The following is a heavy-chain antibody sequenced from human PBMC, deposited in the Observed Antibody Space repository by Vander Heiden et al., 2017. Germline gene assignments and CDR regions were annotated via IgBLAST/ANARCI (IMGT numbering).Heavy chain of an antibody. J-gene: IGHJ5*02. CDR3: ARLPTATTWWFDR. Sequence: EVQLVQSGAEVKKAGESLKIACKGAGFTLTNYWIGWVRQMPGKGLEWMGISFPGDSDTRYSPSFQGQVTISADKSTSTAYLQWHSLKASDTAMYDCARLPTATTWWFDRWGQGTLVTVSS. CDR2: SFPGDSDT. V-gene: IGHV5-51*01. CDR1: GFTLTNYW. D-gene: IGHD4-4*01.